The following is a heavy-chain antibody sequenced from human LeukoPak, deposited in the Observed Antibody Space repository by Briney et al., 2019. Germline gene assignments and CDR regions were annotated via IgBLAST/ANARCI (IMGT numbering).Heavy chain of an antibody. D-gene: IGHD6-19*01. CDR2: IYPGDSDT. Sequence: GESLQISCQGSGYSFTTYWIGWVRQMPGKGLEWMGIIYPGDSDTRYSPSFQGQVTISADRSISTAYLQWSSLKASDTAMYYCARRAGMSVDYWGQGTLVTVSS. CDR3: ARRAGMSVDY. V-gene: IGHV5-51*01. CDR1: GYSFTTYW. J-gene: IGHJ4*02.